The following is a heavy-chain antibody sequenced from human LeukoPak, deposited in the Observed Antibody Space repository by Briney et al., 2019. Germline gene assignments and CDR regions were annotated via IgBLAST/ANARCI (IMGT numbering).Heavy chain of an antibody. V-gene: IGHV3-23*01. CDR1: GFSFSNFA. J-gene: IGHJ4*02. D-gene: IGHD6-6*01. CDR2: ISGSGART. CDR3: AKVSYSSSSDVGTSLGFDF. Sequence: GGSLRLSCAASGFSFSNFAMSWVRQVPGRGLEWVSVISGSGARTYYADSVKGRFTISRDNSKNTLFLQMNGLRAEDTAVYYCAKVSYSSSSDVGTSLGFDFWGQGALVTVSS.